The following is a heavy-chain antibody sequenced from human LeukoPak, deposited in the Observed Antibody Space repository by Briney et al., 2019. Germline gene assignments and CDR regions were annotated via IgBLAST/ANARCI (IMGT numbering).Heavy chain of an antibody. D-gene: IGHD3-22*01. J-gene: IGHJ4*02. V-gene: IGHV3-7*01. CDR1: GFSFSNYW. CDR2: IKEDGGEK. Sequence: GGSLRLSCAASGFSFSNYWMSWVRQAPGKGLEWVANIKEDGGEKNYVDSVKGRFTISRDNAKDSLSLQMNSLRAEDTAVYYCARDRGYSTFDYWGQGTLVTVSS. CDR3: ARDRGYSTFDY.